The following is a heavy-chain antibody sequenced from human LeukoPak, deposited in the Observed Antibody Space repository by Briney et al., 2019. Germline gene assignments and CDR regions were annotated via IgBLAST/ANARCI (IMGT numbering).Heavy chain of an antibody. CDR1: GGSISSSSYY. Sequence: PSETLSLTCTVSGGSISSSSYYWGWIRQPPGKGLEWIGSIYYSGSTYYNPSLKSRVTISVDTSKNQFSLKLSSVTAADTAVYYCARGRKYYYDSSGYYDYWGQGTLVTVSS. CDR2: IYYSGST. V-gene: IGHV4-39*07. J-gene: IGHJ4*02. CDR3: ARGRKYYYDSSGYYDY. D-gene: IGHD3-22*01.